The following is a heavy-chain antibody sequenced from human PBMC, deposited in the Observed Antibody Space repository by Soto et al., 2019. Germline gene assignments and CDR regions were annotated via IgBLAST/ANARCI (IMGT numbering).Heavy chain of an antibody. J-gene: IGHJ4*02. CDR1: GYTPTNYD. V-gene: IGHV1-18*01. CDR3: ARALYRSGTYYAFDN. CDR2: ISAYNGNT. Sequence: QVPLVQSGAEVKKPGASVTVSCKTSGYTPTNYDIGWVRQAPGQGLEWMGWISAYNGNTNSAQKLQGRLTMTTDTSTRTAYMELRSLRSDDTVVYYCARALYRSGTYYAFDNWGQGTLVTVSS. D-gene: IGHD1-26*01.